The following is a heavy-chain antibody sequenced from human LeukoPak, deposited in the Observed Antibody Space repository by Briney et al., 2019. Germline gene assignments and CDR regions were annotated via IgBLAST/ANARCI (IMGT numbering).Heavy chain of an antibody. D-gene: IGHD4-11*01. CDR1: GFNFRKYG. CDR3: ARGDSSTLYYFDY. V-gene: IGHV3-30*03. J-gene: IGHJ4*02. CDR2: ITYDGSNK. Sequence: PGGSLRLSCAASGFNFRKYGIHWVRQAPGKGLEWVAVITYDGSNKYYADSVKGRFTISRNDSKNTLYLQMNSLRAEDTAVYYCARGDSSTLYYFDYWGQGALVTVSS.